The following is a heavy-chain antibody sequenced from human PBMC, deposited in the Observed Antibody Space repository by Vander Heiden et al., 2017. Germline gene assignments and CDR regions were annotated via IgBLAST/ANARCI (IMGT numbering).Heavy chain of an antibody. CDR3: ARAGFFRFDY. Sequence: EVQLVESGGGLVQPGGSLRLSCVDSGFTFSSSWMHWVRQAPGTRLGWLSRMNSDGSTTDYADSVKGRFTISRDNAKNTLYLQMNGLRAEDTAVYYCARAGFFRFDYWGQGILVTVSS. J-gene: IGHJ4*02. V-gene: IGHV3-74*01. CDR2: MNSDGSTT. CDR1: GFTFSSSW. D-gene: IGHD3-3*01.